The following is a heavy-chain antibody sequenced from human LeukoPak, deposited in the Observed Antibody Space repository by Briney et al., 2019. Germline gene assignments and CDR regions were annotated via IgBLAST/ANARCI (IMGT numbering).Heavy chain of an antibody. V-gene: IGHV3-64*01. Sequence: GGSLRLSCAASGFTFRSYAIHWVPQAPGKGLEYVAAISTNGGSTYYANSVRGRFTISRDKSKNTLYLQMGSLRAEDMAVYYCAREGGDTDAFDIWGQGTMVTVSS. CDR1: GFTFRSYA. J-gene: IGHJ3*02. CDR3: AREGGDTDAFDI. CDR2: ISTNGGST. D-gene: IGHD2-21*02.